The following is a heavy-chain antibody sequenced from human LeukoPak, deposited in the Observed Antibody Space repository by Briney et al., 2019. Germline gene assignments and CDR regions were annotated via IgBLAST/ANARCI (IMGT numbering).Heavy chain of an antibody. D-gene: IGHD6-13*01. CDR3: ARARSSWDQLDY. CDR1: GYTFTGHY. J-gene: IGHJ4*02. V-gene: IGHV1-2*02. CDR2: INPNSGDT. Sequence: ASVKVSCKASGYTFTGHYIHWVRQAPGQGLEWMGWINPNSGDTRYAQKFQGRVTITRDTSISTAYMDMSRLRSDDTAVYYCARARSSWDQLDYWGQGTLVTVPS.